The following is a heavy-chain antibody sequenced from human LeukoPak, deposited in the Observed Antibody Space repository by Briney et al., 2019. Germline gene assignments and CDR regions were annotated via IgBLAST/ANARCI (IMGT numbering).Heavy chain of an antibody. CDR3: ARERYGGNPWDY. J-gene: IGHJ4*02. CDR2: IKQDGSEK. D-gene: IGHD4-23*01. V-gene: IGHV3-7*01. CDR1: GFTFTNNF. Sequence: GGSLRLSCAASGFTFTNNFMSWVRQVPGKGLEWVANIKQDGSEKTYADSVKGRFTISRDNAKNSLYLQMNSLRAEDTAVYYCARERYGGNPWDYWGQGTLVTVSS.